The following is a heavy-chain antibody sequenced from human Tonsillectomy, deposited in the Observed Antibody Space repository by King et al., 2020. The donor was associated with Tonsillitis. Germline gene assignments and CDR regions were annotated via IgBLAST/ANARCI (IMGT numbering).Heavy chain of an antibody. J-gene: IGHJ4*02. CDR3: AKDGRWELLQVAYFDS. CDR2: IGGSGSAT. V-gene: IGHV3-23*04. Sequence: EVQLVESGGGLGRPGGSLRLSCAASGFTFKDYAMSWVRQGPGKGLEWVSGIGGSGSATKYAGSVTGRFTISRDNSKNTLYLEMTGRTAEDTAVYYCAKDGRWELLQVAYFDSWGQGTQVTVSS. D-gene: IGHD1-26*01. CDR1: GFTFKDYA.